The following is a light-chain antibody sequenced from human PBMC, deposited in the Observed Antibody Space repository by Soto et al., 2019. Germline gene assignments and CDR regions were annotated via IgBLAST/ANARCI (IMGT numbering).Light chain of an antibody. J-gene: IGKJ2*01. CDR3: QQSYSTPYT. CDR2: IAS. V-gene: IGKV1-39*01. Sequence: DIHMTHSPSSLSASVVGRVSVTCLASQSISNYLNWYQQKPGKAPNLLIYIASNLHSGVPSRFSGSGSGTDFTLTISSLQPEDFATYYCQQSYSTPYTFGQGTKVDIK. CDR1: QSISNY.